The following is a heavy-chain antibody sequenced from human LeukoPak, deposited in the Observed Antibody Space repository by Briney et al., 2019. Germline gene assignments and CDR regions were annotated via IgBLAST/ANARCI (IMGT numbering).Heavy chain of an antibody. CDR3: ARLDYDFTSGFDY. D-gene: IGHD3-3*01. V-gene: IGHV4-34*01. Sequence: SETLSLTCAVYGGSFSGYYWSWIRQPPGKGLEWIGEINHSGSTNYNPSLKSRVTISVDKSKNQFSLKLSSVTAADTAVYYCARLDYDFTSGFDYWGQGTLVTVSS. CDR2: INHSGST. CDR1: GGSFSGYY. J-gene: IGHJ4*02.